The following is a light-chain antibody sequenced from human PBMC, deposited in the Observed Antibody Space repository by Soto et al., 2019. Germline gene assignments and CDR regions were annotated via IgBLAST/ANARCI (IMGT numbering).Light chain of an antibody. CDR2: DAS. V-gene: IGKV1-5*01. J-gene: IGKJ1*01. CDR1: QSISSW. Sequence: DIQMTQSPSTLSSSVVDIVTITCRASQSISSWLAWYQQKPGKAPKLLIYDASSLESGVPSRFSGSGSGTEFTLTISSLQPEDFAAYYCLHHNSYPWTFGQGTKVDIK. CDR3: LHHNSYPWT.